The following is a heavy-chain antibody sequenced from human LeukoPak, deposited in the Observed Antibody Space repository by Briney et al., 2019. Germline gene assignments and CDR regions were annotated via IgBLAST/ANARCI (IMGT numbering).Heavy chain of an antibody. D-gene: IGHD2-21*02. CDR2: INYSGST. CDR1: GGSFTGYY. Sequence: SETLFLTCAVYGGSFTGYYWSWIRQAPGKGLEWIGEINYSGSTNYNPALESRVTISVDTSKNQFSLKLGSVTAADTGVYYCAREACSGGDCTNFDHWGRGTLVTVSS. CDR3: AREACSGGDCTNFDH. V-gene: IGHV4-34*01. J-gene: IGHJ4*02.